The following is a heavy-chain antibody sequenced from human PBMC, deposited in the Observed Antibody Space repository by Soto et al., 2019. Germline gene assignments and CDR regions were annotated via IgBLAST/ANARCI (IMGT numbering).Heavy chain of an antibody. Sequence: EVQLLESGGGLVQPGGSLRLSCAASGFTFSSYAMSWVHQAPGKGLEWVSAISGSGGSTYYADSVKGRFTISRDNSKNTLYLQMNSLRAEDTAVYYCAKFMKRVVVAANYYYYGMDVWGQGTTFTVSS. CDR2: ISGSGGST. J-gene: IGHJ6*02. CDR1: GFTFSSYA. V-gene: IGHV3-23*01. CDR3: AKFMKRVVVAANYYYYGMDV. D-gene: IGHD2-15*01.